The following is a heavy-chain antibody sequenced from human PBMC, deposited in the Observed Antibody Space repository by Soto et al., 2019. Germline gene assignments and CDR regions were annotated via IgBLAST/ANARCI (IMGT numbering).Heavy chain of an antibody. J-gene: IGHJ3*02. CDR3: ARDSPAFDI. V-gene: IGHV3-30-3*01. Sequence: GGSLRLSCAASGFTFSSYAMHWVRQAPGKGLEWVAVISYDGSNKYYADSVRGRFTISRDNSKNTLYLQMNSLRAEDTAVYYCARDSPAFDIWGQGTMVTVSS. CDR1: GFTFSSYA. CDR2: ISYDGSNK.